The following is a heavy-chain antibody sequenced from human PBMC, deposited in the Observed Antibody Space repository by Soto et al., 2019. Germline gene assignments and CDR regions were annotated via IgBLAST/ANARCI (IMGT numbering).Heavy chain of an antibody. J-gene: IGHJ6*02. V-gene: IGHV4-59*08. CDR3: ARGYYYGSGSQNPYYYYGMDV. D-gene: IGHD3-10*01. Sequence: TSETLSLTCTVSGGSISSYYWSWIRQPPGKGLEWIGYIYYSGSTNYNPSLKSRVTISVDTAKNQFSLKLSSVTAADTAVYYCARGYYYGSGSQNPYYYYGMDVWGQGTTVTVSS. CDR2: IYYSGST. CDR1: GGSISSYY.